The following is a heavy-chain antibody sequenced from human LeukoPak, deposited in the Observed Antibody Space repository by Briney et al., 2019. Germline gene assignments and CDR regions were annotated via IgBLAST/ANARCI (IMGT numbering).Heavy chain of an antibody. Sequence: ASVKVSCKASGYTFTSYYMHWVRQAPGQGIEWMGIISPSGGSTSYAQKFQGRVTMTRDTSTSTVYMELSSLRSEDTAVYYCARGAPLIDINYDSSGYSFDYWGQGTLVTVSS. CDR1: GYTFTSYY. V-gene: IGHV1-46*01. CDR3: ARGAPLIDINYDSSGYSFDY. CDR2: ISPSGGST. D-gene: IGHD3-22*01. J-gene: IGHJ4*02.